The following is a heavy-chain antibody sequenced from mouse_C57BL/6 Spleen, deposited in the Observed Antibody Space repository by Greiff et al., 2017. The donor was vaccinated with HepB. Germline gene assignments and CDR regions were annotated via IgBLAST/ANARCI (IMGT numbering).Heavy chain of an antibody. D-gene: IGHD1-1*01. CDR1: GFNIKDYY. CDR2: IDPEDGET. V-gene: IGHV14-2*01. CDR3: ARWGGSSYFDY. J-gene: IGHJ2*01. Sequence: EVQLLQSGAELVKPGASVKLSCTASGFNIKDYYMHWVKQRTEQGLEWIGRIDPEDGETKYAPKFQGKSTITADTSTNTAYLQLSSLTAEDTAVYYGARWGGSSYFDYWGQGTTLTVSS.